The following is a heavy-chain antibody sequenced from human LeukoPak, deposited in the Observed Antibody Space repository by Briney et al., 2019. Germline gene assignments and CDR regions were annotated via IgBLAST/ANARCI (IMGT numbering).Heavy chain of an antibody. Sequence: SVKVSCKASGYTFTSYGISWVRQAPGQGLEWMGWISAYNGNTNYAQKLQGRVTMTTDTSTSTAYMELRSLRSDDTAVYYCARDQYDILTGYDYGMDVWGQGTTVTVSS. V-gene: IGHV1-18*01. CDR2: ISAYNGNT. D-gene: IGHD3-9*01. CDR1: GYTFTSYG. CDR3: ARDQYDILTGYDYGMDV. J-gene: IGHJ6*02.